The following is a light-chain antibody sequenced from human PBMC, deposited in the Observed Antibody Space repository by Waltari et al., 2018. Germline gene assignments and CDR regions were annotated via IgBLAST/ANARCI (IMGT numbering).Light chain of an antibody. CDR3: MQGTQWPWT. Sequence: DVVMTQSPPSLPVTLGQPASLSCRSSQSLVDSDGHTYLNWFHQRPGQSPRRLIYKVSYRDSGVPDRFSGSGSGTDFTLKISRVEAEDVGVYYCMQGTQWPWTFGQGTKVEIK. J-gene: IGKJ1*01. CDR2: KVS. V-gene: IGKV2-30*01. CDR1: QSLVDSDGHTY.